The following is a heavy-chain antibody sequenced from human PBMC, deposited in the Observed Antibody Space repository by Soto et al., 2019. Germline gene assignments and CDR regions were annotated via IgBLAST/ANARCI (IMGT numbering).Heavy chain of an antibody. CDR3: ARDLVAGTGTYYYYYYGMDG. CDR1: GFTFSSYA. V-gene: IGHV3-30-3*01. CDR2: ISYDGSNK. Sequence: GGSLRLSCAASGFTFSSYAMHWVRQAPGKGLEWVAVISYDGSNKYYADSVKGRFTISRDNSKNTLYLQMNSLRAEDTAVYYCARDLVAGTGTYYYYYYGMDGWGQGTTVTVSS. J-gene: IGHJ6*02. D-gene: IGHD6-19*01.